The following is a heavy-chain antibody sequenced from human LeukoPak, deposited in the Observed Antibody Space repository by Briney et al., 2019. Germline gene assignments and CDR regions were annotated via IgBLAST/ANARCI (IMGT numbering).Heavy chain of an antibody. Sequence: GGSLRLSCAASGFTFSSYSMNWVRRPPGKGLEWVTSISSSSSYIYYADSVKGRFTISRDNAKNSLYLQMNSLRAEDTAVYYCARVTDIVVVVAATRTHYYGMDVWGQGTTVTVSS. J-gene: IGHJ6*02. CDR2: ISSSSSYI. CDR3: ARVTDIVVVVAATRTHYYGMDV. D-gene: IGHD2-15*01. V-gene: IGHV3-21*01. CDR1: GFTFSSYS.